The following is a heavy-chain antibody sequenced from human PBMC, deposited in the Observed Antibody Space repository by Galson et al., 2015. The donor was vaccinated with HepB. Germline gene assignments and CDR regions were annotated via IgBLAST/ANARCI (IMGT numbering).Heavy chain of an antibody. CDR1: GGSISSGGYY. CDR3: AIGYSGYNNWFDP. J-gene: IGHJ5*02. V-gene: IGHV4-31*03. D-gene: IGHD5-12*01. CDR2: IYYSGST. Sequence: LTCTVSGGSISSGGYYWSWIRQHPGKGLEWIGYIYYSGSTYYNPSLKSRVTISVDTSKNQFSLKLSSVTAADTAVYYCAIGYSGYNNWFDPWGQGTLVTVSS.